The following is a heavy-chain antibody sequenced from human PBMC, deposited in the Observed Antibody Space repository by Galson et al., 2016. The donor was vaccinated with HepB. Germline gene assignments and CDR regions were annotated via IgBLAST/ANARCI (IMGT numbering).Heavy chain of an antibody. CDR1: GYSISSGYY. CDR3: ARGDWNYGFDC. CDR2: IYHSGNT. V-gene: IGHV4-38-2*02. D-gene: IGHD1-7*01. Sequence: SETLSLTCTVSGYSISSGYYWGWIRQPPGKGLEWIGSIYHSGNTYYNPSLKSRVTISVDTSKNQFSLKLSSVTAADTAVYYCARGDWNYGFDCWGQGTLVTVSS. J-gene: IGHJ4*02.